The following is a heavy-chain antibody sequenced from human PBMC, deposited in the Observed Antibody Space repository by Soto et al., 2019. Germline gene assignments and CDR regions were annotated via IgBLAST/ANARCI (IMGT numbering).Heavy chain of an antibody. V-gene: IGHV1-69*13. Sequence: AVKVSCEASGGTFNGYSISWVRQAPGQGLEWVGGTIPTFTTANYAQKFQGRLTMTADESTSTAYMELSGLRSDDTAIYYCARVDAALVRLVGQFYSVHWGQGTLVNVS. CDR1: GGTFNGYS. CDR3: ARVDAALVRLVGQFYSVH. D-gene: IGHD5-18*01. J-gene: IGHJ4*02. CDR2: TIPTFTTA.